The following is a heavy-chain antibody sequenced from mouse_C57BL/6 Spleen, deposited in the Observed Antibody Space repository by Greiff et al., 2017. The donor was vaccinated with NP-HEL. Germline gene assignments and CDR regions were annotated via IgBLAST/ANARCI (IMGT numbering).Heavy chain of an antibody. CDR2: IDPSDSYT. D-gene: IGHD1-1*01. J-gene: IGHJ4*01. Sequence: QVQLQQSGAELVKPGASVKLSCKASGYTFTSYWMQWVKQRPGQGLEWIGEIDPSDSYTNYNQKFKGKATLTVDTSSSTAYMQLSSLTSEDSAVYYCARRVITTVVAPGDYWGQGTSVTVSS. CDR1: GYTFTSYW. CDR3: ARRVITTVVAPGDY. V-gene: IGHV1-50*01.